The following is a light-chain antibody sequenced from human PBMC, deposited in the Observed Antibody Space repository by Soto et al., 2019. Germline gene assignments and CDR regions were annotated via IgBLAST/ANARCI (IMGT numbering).Light chain of an antibody. V-gene: IGKV3-15*01. CDR1: QTITRW. CDR3: QRYNNWPLT. Sequence: MTQSPSTLSASIGDRVTITCRASQTITRWMAWYQQKPGQTPRLLIYDTSTRATGVPARFSGSRSGTEFTLTINSLQSEDFAVYYCQRYNNWPLTFGGGTKVESK. CDR2: DTS. J-gene: IGKJ4*01.